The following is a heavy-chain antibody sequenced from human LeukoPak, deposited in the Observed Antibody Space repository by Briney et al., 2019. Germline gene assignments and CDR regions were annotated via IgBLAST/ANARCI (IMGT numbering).Heavy chain of an antibody. V-gene: IGHV3-21*01. D-gene: IGHD3-10*01. CDR2: ISSSSSNI. CDR1: GFTFSSYS. J-gene: IGHJ4*02. CDR3: AHMREWFGESPGFDY. Sequence: PGGSLRLSCAASGFTFSSYSMNWVRQAPGKGLEWVSSISSSSSNIYYADSVKGRFTISRDNAKNSLYLQMNSLRAEDTAVYYCAHMREWFGESPGFDYWGQGTLVTVPS.